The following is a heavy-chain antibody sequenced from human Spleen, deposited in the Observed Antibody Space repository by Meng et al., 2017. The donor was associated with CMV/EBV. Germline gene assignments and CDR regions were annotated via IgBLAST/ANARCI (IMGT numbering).Heavy chain of an antibody. V-gene: IGHV4-61*01. D-gene: IGHD3-10*01. Sequence: ESLKISCTVSSGSVSSDSHYWSWLRQPPGKGLEWIGYIYYRGGTNYNPSLKSRVTISVDTSRNQFSLKLRSVTAADTAVYYCARAAFTMDRGVINYFDPWGQGTLVTVSS. CDR3: ARAAFTMDRGVINYFDP. CDR2: IYYRGGT. J-gene: IGHJ5*02. CDR1: SGSVSSDSHY.